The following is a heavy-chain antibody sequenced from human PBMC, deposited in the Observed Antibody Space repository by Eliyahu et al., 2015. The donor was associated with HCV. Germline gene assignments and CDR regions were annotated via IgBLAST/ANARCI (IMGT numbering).Heavy chain of an antibody. CDR2: INPSGGST. Sequence: QVQLVQSGAEVKKPGASVKVSCKXSGYTFTSYYXXWVRQAPGQGLEWMGIINPSGGSTSYAQKFQGRVTMTRDTSTSTVYMELSSLRSEDTAVYYCARGPPPGSSGMGEDDAFDIWGQGTMVTVSS. CDR3: ARGPPPGSSGMGEDDAFDI. V-gene: IGHV1-46*01. J-gene: IGHJ3*02. D-gene: IGHD3-16*01. CDR1: GYTFTSYY.